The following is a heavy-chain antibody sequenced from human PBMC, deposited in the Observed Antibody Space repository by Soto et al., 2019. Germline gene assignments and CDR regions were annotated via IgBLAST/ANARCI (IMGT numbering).Heavy chain of an antibody. CDR1: GFTFDDYA. V-gene: IGHV3-9*01. Sequence: GGSLRLSCAASGFTFDDYAMHWVRQAPGKGLEWVSGISWNSGSIGYADSVKGRFTISRDNAKNSLYLQMNSLRAEDTALYYCAKGYYYGSGSRPLDYWGQGTLVTVSS. CDR2: ISWNSGSI. CDR3: AKGYYYGSGSRPLDY. J-gene: IGHJ4*02. D-gene: IGHD3-10*01.